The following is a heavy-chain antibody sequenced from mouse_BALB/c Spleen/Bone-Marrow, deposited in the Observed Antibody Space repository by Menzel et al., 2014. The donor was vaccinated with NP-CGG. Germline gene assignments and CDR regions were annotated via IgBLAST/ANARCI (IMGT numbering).Heavy chain of an antibody. J-gene: IGHJ2*01. CDR3: TRGGNFITMVVVDFDY. D-gene: IGHD1-1*01. Sequence: VQLQQSGAELVRPGASVTLSCKASGYTFTDYEMHWVKRTPVHGLEWIGAIDPETGGTAYNQKFKGKATLTADKSSSTAYMELRSLTSEDSAVYYCTRGGNFITMVVVDFDYWGQGTTLTVSS. V-gene: IGHV1-15*01. CDR2: IDPETGGT. CDR1: GYTFTDYE.